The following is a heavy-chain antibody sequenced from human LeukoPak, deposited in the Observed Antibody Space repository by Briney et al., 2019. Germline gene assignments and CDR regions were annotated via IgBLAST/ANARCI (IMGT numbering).Heavy chain of an antibody. CDR3: ARSLSTDY. V-gene: IGHV1-2*02. CDR1: GYTFTGYY. Sequence: ASVKVSCKGTGYTFTGYYMHWVRQAPGQGLEWMGWINPNTGDTNFAQKFQGRVTMTRDTSISTAYMELRRLTSDDTAIYYCARSLSTDYWGQGTLVAVSS. CDR2: INPNTGDT. J-gene: IGHJ4*02.